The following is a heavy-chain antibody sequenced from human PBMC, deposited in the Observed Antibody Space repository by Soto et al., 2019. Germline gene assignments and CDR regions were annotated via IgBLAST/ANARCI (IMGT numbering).Heavy chain of an antibody. V-gene: IGHV3-48*01. CDR1: GFTFSSYS. CDR3: ARAVGYSSGWYIGFDY. J-gene: IGHJ4*02. CDR2: ISSSSSTI. Sequence: EVQLVESGGGLVQPGGSLRLSCAASGFTFSSYSMNWVRQAPGKGLEWVSYISSSSSTIYYADSVKGRVTISRDNAKNSLYLQMNSLRAEDTAVYYCARAVGYSSGWYIGFDYWGQGTLVTVSS. D-gene: IGHD6-19*01.